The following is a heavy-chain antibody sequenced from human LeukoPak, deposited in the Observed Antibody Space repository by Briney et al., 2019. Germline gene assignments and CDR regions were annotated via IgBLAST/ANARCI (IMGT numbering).Heavy chain of an antibody. CDR1: GFTFSSYG. CDR3: AKDMHDYGGLFDY. Sequence: PGRSLRLSCAASGFTFSSYGMHWVRQAPGKGLEWVAVIWYDGSNKYYADSVKGRFTISRDNSKNTLYLQMNSLRAEDTAVYYCAKDMHDYGGLFDYWGQGTLVTVSS. CDR2: IWYDGSNK. J-gene: IGHJ4*02. D-gene: IGHD4-23*01. V-gene: IGHV3-33*06.